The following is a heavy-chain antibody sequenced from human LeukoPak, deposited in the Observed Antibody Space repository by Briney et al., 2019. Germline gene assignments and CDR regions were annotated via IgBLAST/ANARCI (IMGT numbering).Heavy chain of an antibody. J-gene: IGHJ3*02. CDR3: ASSRVVADAFDI. D-gene: IGHD2-15*01. CDR1: GGSISSYY. Sequence: SETLSLTCTVSGGSISSYYWSWIRQPPGKGLEWIGYIYYSWSTNYNPSLKSRVTISVDTSKNQFSLKLSSVTAADTAVYYCASSRVVADAFDIWGQGTMVTVSS. CDR2: IYYSWST. V-gene: IGHV4-59*01.